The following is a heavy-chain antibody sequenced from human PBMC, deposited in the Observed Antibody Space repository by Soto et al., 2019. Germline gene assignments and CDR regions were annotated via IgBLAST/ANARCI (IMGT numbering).Heavy chain of an antibody. Sequence: GGSLRLSCAASGFTFNTFWMSWVRQSPGKGLEWVANIKHDGSETYYVDSVKGRFTISRDNAKNSLFLQMNTLRTEDTAVYYCARDFATHCSGSTCYPYAYWGQGALVTVS. V-gene: IGHV3-7*03. CDR1: GFTFNTFW. J-gene: IGHJ4*02. CDR3: ARDFATHCSGSTCYPYAY. D-gene: IGHD2-15*01. CDR2: IKHDGSET.